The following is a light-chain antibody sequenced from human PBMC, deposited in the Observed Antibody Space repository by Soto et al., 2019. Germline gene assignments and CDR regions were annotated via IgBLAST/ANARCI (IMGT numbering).Light chain of an antibody. V-gene: IGKV3-11*01. CDR1: QSVSSY. CDR3: QQRSNWPLT. J-gene: IGKJ4*01. CDR2: DAS. Sequence: EIVLTQSPATLSLSPGERATLSCRASQSVSSYVAWYQQKPGQAPRLLIYDASNRATGIPARFSGSGSGTDFTLTISSLEPEDFAVYYCQQRSNWPLTFGGGTKVDI.